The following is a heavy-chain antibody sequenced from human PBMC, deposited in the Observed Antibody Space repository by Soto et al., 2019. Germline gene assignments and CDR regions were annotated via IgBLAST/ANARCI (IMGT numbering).Heavy chain of an antibody. J-gene: IGHJ4*02. V-gene: IGHV1-18*01. CDR2: ISAYNGNT. D-gene: IGHD2-15*01. CDR3: ARDLEYCSGGSCYSRFDY. CDR1: GYTFTSYG. Sequence: ASXKVSCKASGYTFTSYGISWVRQAPGQGLEWMGWISAYNGNTNYAQKLQGRVTMTTDTSTSTAYMELRSLRSDDTAVYYCARDLEYCSGGSCYSRFDYWGQGTLVTVSS.